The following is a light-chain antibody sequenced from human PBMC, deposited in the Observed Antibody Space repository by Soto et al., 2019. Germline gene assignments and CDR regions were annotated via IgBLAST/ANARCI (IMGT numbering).Light chain of an antibody. Sequence: EIVLTQSPGTMSLSLGERATLSCRASQSVASAYLAWYQHKPGQAPRLLIFGASSRATGIPDRISGSGSGTDFTLTISRLEPEDFAVYYCQQYASSRWTFGQGTRVEIK. CDR3: QQYASSRWT. V-gene: IGKV3-20*01. CDR2: GAS. CDR1: QSVASAY. J-gene: IGKJ1*01.